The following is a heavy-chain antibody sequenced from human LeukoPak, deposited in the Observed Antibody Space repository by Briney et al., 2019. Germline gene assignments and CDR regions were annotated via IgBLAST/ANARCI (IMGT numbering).Heavy chain of an antibody. CDR3: EREGEYGEDYY. Sequence: ASQTLSLTCTVSGGSSVSSGGYYWTWIRQHPEKGLEWIGYFYYRASYNPSLKGRVSISIDTSKNQFSLRLTSVTAADTALYYCEREGEYGEDYYWGQGIQVIVSA. CDR2: FYYRA. V-gene: IGHV4-31*03. D-gene: IGHD4-17*01. CDR1: GGSSVSSGGYY. J-gene: IGHJ4*02.